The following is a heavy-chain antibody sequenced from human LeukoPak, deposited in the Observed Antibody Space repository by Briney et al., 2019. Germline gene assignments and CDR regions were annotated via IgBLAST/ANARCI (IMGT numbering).Heavy chain of an antibody. J-gene: IGHJ4*02. CDR3: AREAGYGLHIDY. CDR2: ISSSSSYT. D-gene: IGHD2-15*01. Sequence: GGSLRLSCAASGFTFSDYYMSWIRQAPGKGLEWVSYISSSSSYTNYADSVKGRFTISRDNAKNSLYLQMNSLGAEDTAVYYCAREAGYGLHIDYWGQGTLVTVSS. CDR1: GFTFSDYY. V-gene: IGHV3-11*06.